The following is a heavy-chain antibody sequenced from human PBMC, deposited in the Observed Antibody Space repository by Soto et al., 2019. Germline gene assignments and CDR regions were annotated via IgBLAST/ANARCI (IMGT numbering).Heavy chain of an antibody. CDR2: IASHDGST. V-gene: IGHV1-18*04. J-gene: IGHJ4*02. CDR3: WRYDGDDSTNF. CDR1: GYTFTSYG. Sequence: GASVKVSCKASGYTFTSYGLNWVRRAPGQGLEWMGRIASHDGSTVSAQSFQGRLTLTRDTFTSTAYLELGALTSDDTGLYFCWRYDGDDSTNFWGQGTLVTVSS. D-gene: IGHD3-22*01.